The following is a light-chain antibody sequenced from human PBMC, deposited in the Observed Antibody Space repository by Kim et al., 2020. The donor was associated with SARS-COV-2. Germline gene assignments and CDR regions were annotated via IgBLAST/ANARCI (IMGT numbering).Light chain of an antibody. CDR3: SSYTSSSTPSWV. Sequence: SITISCTGTSSDVGGYNYVSWYQQHPGKAPKLMIYDVSKRPSGVSNCFSGSKSGNTASLTISGLQAEDEADYYCSSYTSSSTPSWVFGGGTKVTVL. CDR2: DVS. CDR1: SSDVGGYNY. J-gene: IGLJ3*02. V-gene: IGLV2-14*04.